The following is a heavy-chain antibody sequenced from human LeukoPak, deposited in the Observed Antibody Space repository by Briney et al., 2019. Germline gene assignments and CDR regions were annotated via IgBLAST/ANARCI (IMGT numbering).Heavy chain of an antibody. J-gene: IGHJ6*02. CDR3: AKDRKVKAPPDGMDV. CDR1: GFTFSNYA. CDR2: ISGSGGTT. V-gene: IGHV3-23*01. Sequence: GGSLRLSCAASGFTFSNYAMSWVRQAPGKGLEWVSAISGSGGTTFYADSVKGRFTISRDNSKNTLYLQMNSLRAEDTAVYYCAKDRKVKAPPDGMDVWGQGTTVTVSS.